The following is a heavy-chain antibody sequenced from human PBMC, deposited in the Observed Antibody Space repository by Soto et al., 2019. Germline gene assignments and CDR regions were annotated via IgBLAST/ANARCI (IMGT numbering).Heavy chain of an antibody. J-gene: IGHJ4*02. CDR2: IYYSGST. CDR1: GGSISSSSYY. Sequence: SETLSLTCTVSGGSISSSSYYWGWIRQPPGKGLEWIGSIYYSGSTYYNPSLKSRVTMTTDTSTSTAYLELRSLRSDDMAVYFCASRSGQLPYYFDYWGQGTQVTVSS. CDR3: ASRSGQLPYYFDY. V-gene: IGHV4-39*01. D-gene: IGHD6-6*01.